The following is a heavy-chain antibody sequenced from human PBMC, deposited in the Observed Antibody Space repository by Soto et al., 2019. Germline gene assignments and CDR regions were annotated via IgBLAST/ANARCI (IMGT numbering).Heavy chain of an antibody. Sequence: EVQLVESGGGLVKPGRSLRLSCAASGFTFSNAWMSWVRQAPGKGLEWVGRIKSKTDGGTTDYAAPVKGRFTISRDDSKNTLYLQMNSLKTEDTAVYYCTTALSSGDFDYWGQGTLVTVSS. CDR3: TTALSSGDFDY. CDR2: IKSKTDGGTT. D-gene: IGHD2-21*01. J-gene: IGHJ4*02. CDR1: GFTFSNAW. V-gene: IGHV3-15*01.